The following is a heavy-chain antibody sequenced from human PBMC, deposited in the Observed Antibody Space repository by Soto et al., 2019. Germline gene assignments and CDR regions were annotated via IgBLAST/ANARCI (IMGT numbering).Heavy chain of an antibody. CDR2: INAGNGNT. D-gene: IGHD2-21*02. CDR3: ERSIGVVTALDY. J-gene: IGHJ4*02. V-gene: IGHV1-3*01. Sequence: GASVKVSCKASGYTFTSYAMHWVRQAPGQRLEWMGWINAGNGNTKYSQKFQGRVTITRDTSASTAYMELSSLRSEDTAEYYCERSIGVVTALDYWGQGTLVTVSS. CDR1: GYTFTSYA.